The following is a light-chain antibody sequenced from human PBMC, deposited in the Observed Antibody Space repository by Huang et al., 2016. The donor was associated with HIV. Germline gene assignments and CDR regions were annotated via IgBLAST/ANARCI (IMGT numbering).Light chain of an antibody. V-gene: IGKV4-1*01. CDR3: QQYYTNHYT. CDR2: RAS. CDR1: HDLFYNSTEKNY. Sequence: DIVMTQSPDSLTLSLGARADIKCKSSHDLFYNSTEKNYLAWYQQKPGQPPKLLLYRASTRDSGVPARFSGSGSRTDFTLTIDGLQSDDSAIYYCQQYYTNHYTFGQGTKLEIK. J-gene: IGKJ2*01.